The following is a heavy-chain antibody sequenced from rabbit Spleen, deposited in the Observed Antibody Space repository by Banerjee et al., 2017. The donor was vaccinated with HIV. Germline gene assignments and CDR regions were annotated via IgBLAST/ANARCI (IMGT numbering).Heavy chain of an antibody. V-gene: IGHV1S45*01. D-gene: IGHD1-1*01. CDR1: GFTFSSYW. Sequence: QEKLVESGGGLVKPEGSLTLTCTASGFTFSSYWMSWVRQAPGKGLEWIACIDGGWSGSNQYASWAKGRFTISKTSSTTVTLQMTSLTAADTATYFCARDGGGSSGYYFKLWGQGTLVTVS. CDR3: ARDGGGSSGYYFKL. J-gene: IGHJ4*01. CDR2: IDGGWSGSN.